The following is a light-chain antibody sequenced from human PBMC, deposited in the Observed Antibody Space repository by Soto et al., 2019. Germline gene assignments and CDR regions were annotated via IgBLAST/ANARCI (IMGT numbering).Light chain of an antibody. J-gene: IGKJ5*01. Sequence: VLTQSPATLSLSPGERATLSCRASQSVSTYLAWYQQKPGQAPRLLIYDASNRATGIPARFSGIGSATDFTLTISSLEPEDFAVYYCQQRSSWITFGQGTRLEIK. CDR1: QSVSTY. CDR2: DAS. CDR3: QQRSSWIT. V-gene: IGKV3-11*01.